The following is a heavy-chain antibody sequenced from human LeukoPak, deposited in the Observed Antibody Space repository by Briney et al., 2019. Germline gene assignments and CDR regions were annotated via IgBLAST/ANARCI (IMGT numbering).Heavy chain of an antibody. Sequence: GGSLRLSCAASGFTFDDYAMHWVRQAPGKGLELVSLISGDGDSTYYADSVKGRFTISRDNSKNSLYLQMNSLRTEDTALFYCAKDKYSYGYNFDYWGQGTLVTVSS. CDR2: ISGDGDST. V-gene: IGHV3-43*02. CDR1: GFTFDDYA. D-gene: IGHD5-18*01. CDR3: AKDKYSYGYNFDY. J-gene: IGHJ4*02.